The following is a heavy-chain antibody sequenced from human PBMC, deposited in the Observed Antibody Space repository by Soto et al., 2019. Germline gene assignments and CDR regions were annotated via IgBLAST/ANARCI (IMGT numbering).Heavy chain of an antibody. CDR1: GGSISSGGYY. V-gene: IGHV4-31*03. CDR3: AREQYSSGLDY. D-gene: IGHD6-19*01. J-gene: IGHJ4*02. Sequence: SETLSLTCTVSGGSISSGGYYWSWIRQHPGKGLEWIGYIYYSGSTYYNPSLKSRVTISVDTSKNQFSLKLSSVTAADTAVYYCAREQYSSGLDYWGQGTLVTVSS. CDR2: IYYSGST.